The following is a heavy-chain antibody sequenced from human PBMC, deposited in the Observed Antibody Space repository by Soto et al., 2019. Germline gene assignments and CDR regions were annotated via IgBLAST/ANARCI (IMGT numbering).Heavy chain of an antibody. J-gene: IGHJ6*02. CDR3: ARGVYCSSTSCYWGMDV. CDR1: GASFSGYY. Sequence: TSETLSLTCAVYGASFSGYYWSWIRQPPGKGLEWIGEINHSGSTNYNPSLKSRVTISIDTSKNQFSLKLSSVTAADTAVYYCARGVYCSSTSCYWGMDVWGQGTTDTVSS. CDR2: INHSGST. D-gene: IGHD2-2*01. V-gene: IGHV4-34*01.